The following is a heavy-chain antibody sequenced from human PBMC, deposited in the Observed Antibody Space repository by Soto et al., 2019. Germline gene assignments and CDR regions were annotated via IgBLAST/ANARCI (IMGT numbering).Heavy chain of an antibody. D-gene: IGHD5-12*01. CDR2: IYHSGST. CDR1: GGSISSGGYS. J-gene: IGHJ4*02. Sequence: QLQLQESGSGLVKPSQTLYLTCDVSGGSISSGGYSWSWIRQPPGKGLEWIGYIYHSGSTYYNQSLKRGVTKSVDRSKNQFSLKLSSVTAADKAVYYCAAGGGLPRYYWGQGTLVTVSS. V-gene: IGHV4-30-2*01. CDR3: AAGGGLPRYY.